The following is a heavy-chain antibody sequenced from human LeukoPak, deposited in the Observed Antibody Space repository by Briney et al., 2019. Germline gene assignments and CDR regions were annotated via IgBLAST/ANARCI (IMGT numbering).Heavy chain of an antibody. V-gene: IGHV3-48*03. J-gene: IGHJ6*03. CDR2: ISSSGSTI. D-gene: IGHD3-9*01. Sequence: GGSLRLSCAASGFTFSSYEMNWVRQAPGKGLEWVSYISSSGSTIYYADSVKGRFTISRDNAKNSLYLQMNSLRAEDTAVYYCARATGGYDILTGWNYYYYMDVWGKGTTVTISS. CDR3: ARATGGYDILTGWNYYYYMDV. CDR1: GFTFSSYE.